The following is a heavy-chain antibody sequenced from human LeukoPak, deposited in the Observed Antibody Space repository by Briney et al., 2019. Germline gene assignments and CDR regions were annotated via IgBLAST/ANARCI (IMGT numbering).Heavy chain of an antibody. J-gene: IGHJ5*02. CDR3: ACIIMVRDP. CDR2: ISGSGGSP. D-gene: IGHD3-10*01. Sequence: GGTLRLSCAASGFTFSSYGMNWVRQAPGKGLEWVSAISGSGGSPYYADSVKGRFTISRDSSKNTLYLQMNNLRAEDTAVYYCACIIMVRDPWGQGTLVTVSS. CDR1: GFTFSSYG. V-gene: IGHV3-23*01.